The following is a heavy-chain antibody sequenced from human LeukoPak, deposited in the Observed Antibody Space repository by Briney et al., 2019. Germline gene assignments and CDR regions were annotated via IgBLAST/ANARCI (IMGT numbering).Heavy chain of an antibody. V-gene: IGHV1-2*02. J-gene: IGHJ3*02. Sequence: ASVKVSCKASGYTFNGYYMHWVRQAPGQGLEWMGWINPNSGGTNYAQKFQGRVTMTRDTSISTAYMELSRLRSDDTAVYYCARGLVGAFDAFDIWGQGTMVTVSS. CDR2: INPNSGGT. CDR3: ARGLVGAFDAFDI. CDR1: GYTFNGYY. D-gene: IGHD1-26*01.